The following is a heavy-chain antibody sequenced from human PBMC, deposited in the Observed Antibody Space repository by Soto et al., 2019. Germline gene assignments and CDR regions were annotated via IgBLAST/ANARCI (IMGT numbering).Heavy chain of an antibody. CDR3: ARDGYCSGGRCYSVPVFDY. Sequence: QVQLVESGGGVVQPGRSLRLSCAATGFTFSSYGMHWVRQAPGKGLERVAVIWYDGSNKYYADSVKGRFTISRDNSKNTLYLQMNSLRAEDTAVYYCARDGYCSGGRCYSVPVFDYWGQGTLVTVSS. J-gene: IGHJ4*02. D-gene: IGHD2-15*01. V-gene: IGHV3-33*01. CDR2: IWYDGSNK. CDR1: GFTFSSYG.